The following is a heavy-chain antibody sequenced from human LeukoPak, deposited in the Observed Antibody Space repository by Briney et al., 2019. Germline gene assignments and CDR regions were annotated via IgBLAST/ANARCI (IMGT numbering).Heavy chain of an antibody. J-gene: IGHJ4*02. D-gene: IGHD3-22*01. Sequence: SETLSLTCTVSGGSISSYHWSWIRQPPGKGLEWIGYIYYSGSTNYNPSLKSRVTISVDTSKNQFSLKLSSVTAADTAVYYCARDYDSSGQFDYWGQGTLVTVSS. CDR1: GGSISSYH. CDR3: ARDYDSSGQFDY. CDR2: IYYSGST. V-gene: IGHV4-59*01.